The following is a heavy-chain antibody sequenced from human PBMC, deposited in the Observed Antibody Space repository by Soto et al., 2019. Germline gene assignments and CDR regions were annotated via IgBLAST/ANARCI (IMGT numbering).Heavy chain of an antibody. CDR1: GGSVKSDGYY. CDR3: ARDLGSTQWFFDQ. V-gene: IGHV4-31*03. J-gene: IGHJ4*02. Sequence: KTAETLSLTCSVSGGSVKSDGYYWSWIRQHPGKGPEWIGYIDYTGNTYFNPSFESRLTMSLDTPENQFSLELTSVTAADADVYFCARDLGSTQWFFDQWGPGVLVTVS. CDR2: IDYTGNT. D-gene: IGHD3-22*01.